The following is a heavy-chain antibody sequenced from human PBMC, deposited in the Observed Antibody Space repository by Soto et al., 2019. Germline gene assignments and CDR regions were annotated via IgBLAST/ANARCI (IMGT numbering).Heavy chain of an antibody. J-gene: IGHJ4*02. Sequence: GGSLRLSCVTSGFTFNSYGMHLVRQAPGKGLEWVAFIWHGGRKIDYADSVKGRLTVSRDNSKNTLYLQLNTLKAEDTAVYYCARDRFSGGEGSSSAHYLEYWGKETLFTVCS. CDR2: IWHGGRKI. CDR1: GFTFNSYG. V-gene: IGHV3-33*01. D-gene: IGHD6-6*01. CDR3: ARDRFSGGEGSSSAHYLEY.